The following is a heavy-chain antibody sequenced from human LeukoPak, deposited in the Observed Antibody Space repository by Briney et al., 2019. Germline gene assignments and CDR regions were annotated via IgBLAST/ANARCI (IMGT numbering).Heavy chain of an antibody. CDR1: GFTFSSYG. D-gene: IGHD2-2*01. V-gene: IGHV3-30*02. Sequence: GGSLRLSCAASGFTFSSYGMHWVRQAPGKGLEWVAFIRYDGSNKYYADSVKGRFTISRDNAKNSLYLQMNSLRAEDTAVYYCARDQHVNPDYWGQGTLVTVSS. CDR3: ARDQHVNPDY. CDR2: IRYDGSNK. J-gene: IGHJ4*02.